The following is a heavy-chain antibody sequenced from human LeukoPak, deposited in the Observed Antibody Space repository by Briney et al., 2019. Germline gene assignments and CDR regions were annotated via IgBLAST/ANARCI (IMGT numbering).Heavy chain of an antibody. V-gene: IGHV4-59*01. Sequence: SETLSLTCTVSGGSISSYYWSWIRQPPGKGLEWIGYIFYSGSTNYNPSLKSRVTISVDTSKNQFSLKLSSVTAADTAVYFCARFPYYFDSTGYYYFDYWGQGTLVIVSS. CDR3: ARFPYYFDSTGYYYFDY. CDR1: GGSISSYY. J-gene: IGHJ4*02. CDR2: IFYSGST. D-gene: IGHD3-22*01.